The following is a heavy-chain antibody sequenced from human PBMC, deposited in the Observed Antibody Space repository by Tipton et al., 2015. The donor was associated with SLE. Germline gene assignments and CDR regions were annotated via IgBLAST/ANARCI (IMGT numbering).Heavy chain of an antibody. V-gene: IGHV1-8*01. CDR3: AAKGKEVIASFDY. CDR2: MNPNSGNT. Sequence: QLVQSGAEVKKPGASVKVSCKASGYTFTSYDINWVRQATGQGLEWMGWMNPNSGNTGYAQKFQGRVTMTRNTSIRTAYMEVSSLRSEDTAVYYCAAKGKEVIASFDYWGQGTLVTVSS. D-gene: IGHD2-21*01. CDR1: GYTFTSYD. J-gene: IGHJ4*02.